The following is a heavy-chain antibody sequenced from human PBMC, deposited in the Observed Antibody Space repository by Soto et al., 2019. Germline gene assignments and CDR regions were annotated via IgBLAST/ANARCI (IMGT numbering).Heavy chain of an antibody. CDR1: GGTFTTYA. V-gene: IGHV1-69*05. CDR3: SRDKDRQRLGLNCYDLTDV. Sequence: QVQLVQSGPEVKKPGSSVKVSCKASGGTFTTYAISWGRQAPGQGIEWMGGIITVLRARDYAQKFQGRVIINTDESARTAYLELPGLRFEDTAVYYCSRDKDRQRLGLNCYDLTDVWGQGTTVTVSS. D-gene: IGHD5-12*01. J-gene: IGHJ6*02. CDR2: IITVLRAR.